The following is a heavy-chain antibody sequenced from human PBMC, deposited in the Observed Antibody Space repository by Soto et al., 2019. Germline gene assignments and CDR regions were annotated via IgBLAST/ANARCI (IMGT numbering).Heavy chain of an antibody. J-gene: IGHJ4*02. V-gene: IGHV1-46*01. CDR2: INPSGGST. Sequence: ASVKVSCKASGYTFTSYYMHWVRQAPGQGLEWMGIINPSGGSTSYAQKFQGRVTMTRDTSTSTVYMELSSLRSEDTAVYYCARTMTTVPNGGSFDYWGQGTLVTVSS. CDR1: GYTFTSYY. D-gene: IGHD4-17*01. CDR3: ARTMTTVPNGGSFDY.